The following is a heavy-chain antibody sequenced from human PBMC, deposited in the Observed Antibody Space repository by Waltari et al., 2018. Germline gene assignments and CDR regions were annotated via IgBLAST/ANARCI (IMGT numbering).Heavy chain of an antibody. J-gene: IGHJ4*02. D-gene: IGHD6-19*01. CDR2: INPSGGST. V-gene: IGHV1-46*01. CDR1: GYTFTSYY. CDR3: ARVIAVAGWPNYYFDY. Sequence: QVQLVQSGAEVKKPGASVKVSCKASGYTFTSYYMHWVRQAPGQGLEWMGIINPSGGSTSYAQKFQGRVTMTRDTSTSTVYMELSSLRSEDTAVYYCARVIAVAGWPNYYFDYWGQGTLVTVSS.